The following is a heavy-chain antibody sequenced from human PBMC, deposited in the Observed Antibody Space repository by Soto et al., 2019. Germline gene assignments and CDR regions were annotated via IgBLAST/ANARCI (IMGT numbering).Heavy chain of an antibody. J-gene: IGHJ4*02. CDR2: ICYSGST. CDR3: ARVPDY. V-gene: IGHV4-39*07. D-gene: IGHD2-2*01. Sequence: SETLSLTCTVFGGSISSSNFCWGWIRQPPGKGLEWIASICYSGSTYYNPSLKSRVTISIDRSKNQFSLKLSSVTAADTAVYYCARVPDYWGQGILVTVSS. CDR1: GGSISSSNFC.